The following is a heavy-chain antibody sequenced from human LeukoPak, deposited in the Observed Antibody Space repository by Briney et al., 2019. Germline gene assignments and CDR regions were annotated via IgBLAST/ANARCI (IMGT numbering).Heavy chain of an antibody. CDR3: AKDRLRDYYDSNGYYYDDAFDI. D-gene: IGHD3-22*01. CDR1: GFTFSSYA. V-gene: IGHV3-23*01. Sequence: PGGSLRLSCAASGFTFSSYAMSWVRQAPGKGLEWVSAISGSGGSTYYADSVKGRFTISRDNSKNTLYLQMNSLRAEDTAVYYCAKDRLRDYYDSNGYYYDDAFDIWGQGTMVTVSS. CDR2: ISGSGGST. J-gene: IGHJ3*02.